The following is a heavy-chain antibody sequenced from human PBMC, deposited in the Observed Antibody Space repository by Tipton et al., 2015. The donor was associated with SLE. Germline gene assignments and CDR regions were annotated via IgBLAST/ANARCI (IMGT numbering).Heavy chain of an antibody. J-gene: IGHJ3*02. CDR1: GGSISSGGHY. D-gene: IGHD4-23*01. V-gene: IGHV4-31*03. CDR2: MYNSGST. Sequence: TLSLTCTVSGGSISSGGHYWSWIRQHPGEGLEWIAYMYNSGSTYYNPSLKSRVSMSADTSKNQFSLNLSSVTAADTAVYYCARGLRWSSNAFDIWGRGTMVTVSS. CDR3: ARGLRWSSNAFDI.